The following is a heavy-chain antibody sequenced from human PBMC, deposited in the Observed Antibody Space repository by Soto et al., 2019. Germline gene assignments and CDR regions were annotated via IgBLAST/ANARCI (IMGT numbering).Heavy chain of an antibody. V-gene: IGHV4-31*03. CDR1: GGSISSGGYY. Sequence: PSETLSLTCTVSGGSISSGGYYWSWIRQNPGKGLEWIGYIYYSGSTYYNPSLKSRVTISVDTSKNQFSLKLSSVTAVDTAVYYCARGQAAAGTLLVYWGQGTLVTVSS. CDR3: ARGQAAAGTLLVY. J-gene: IGHJ4*02. D-gene: IGHD6-13*01. CDR2: IYYSGST.